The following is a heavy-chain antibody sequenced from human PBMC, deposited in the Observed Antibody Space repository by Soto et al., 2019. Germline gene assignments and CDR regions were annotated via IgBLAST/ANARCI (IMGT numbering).Heavy chain of an antibody. CDR3: ARDGVAAGKINLGY. Sequence: SVHVSCATSGYRFTKSAMRWGRKSHGQRLEWMGWISGDSGNTKYSPKLQDRVTITRDTSASTAYMELSSLRCEDTALYYCARDGVAAGKINLGYRGQGTLVTVSS. CDR2: ISGDSGNT. J-gene: IGHJ4*01. V-gene: IGHV1-3*01. D-gene: IGHD6-19*01. CDR1: GYRFTKSA.